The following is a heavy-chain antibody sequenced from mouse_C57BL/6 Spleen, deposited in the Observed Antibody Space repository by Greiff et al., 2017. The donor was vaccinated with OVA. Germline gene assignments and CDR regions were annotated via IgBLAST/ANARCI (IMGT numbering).Heavy chain of an antibody. CDR1: GFTFSDYY. CDR2: ISNGGGST. V-gene: IGHV5-12*01. D-gene: IGHD3-1*01. Sequence: EVQRVESGGGLVQPGGSLKLSCAASGFTFSDYYMYWVRQTPEKRLEWVAYISNGGGSTYYPDTVKGRFTISRDNAKNTLYLQMSRLKSEDTAMYYCARPLTHNWYFDVWGTGTTVTVSS. CDR3: ARPLTHNWYFDV. J-gene: IGHJ1*03.